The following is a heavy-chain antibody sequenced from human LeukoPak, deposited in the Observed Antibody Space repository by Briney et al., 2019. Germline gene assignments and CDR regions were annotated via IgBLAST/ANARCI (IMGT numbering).Heavy chain of an antibody. CDR3: AREAYDSSGYRRKPKSVFISQFDY. D-gene: IGHD3-22*01. CDR1: GFTFSSYS. V-gene: IGHV3-21*01. J-gene: IGHJ4*02. CDR2: ISSSSSYI. Sequence: GGSLRLSCAASGFTFSSYSMNWVRQAPGKGLEWVSSISSSSSYIYYADSVKGRFTISRDNAKNSLYLQMNSLRAEDTAVYYCAREAYDSSGYRRKPKSVFISQFDYWGQGTLVTVSS.